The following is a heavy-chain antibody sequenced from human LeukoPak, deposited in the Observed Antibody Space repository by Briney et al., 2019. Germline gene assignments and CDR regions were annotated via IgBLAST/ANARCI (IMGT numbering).Heavy chain of an antibody. Sequence: PSETLSLTCTVPGGSISSYYWSWLRQPPGKGLEWIGYIYYSGSTNYNPSLKSRVTISVDTSKNQFSLKLSSVTAADTAVYYCARDGANYYDSSGYYSVDAFDIWGQGTMVTVSS. V-gene: IGHV4-59*01. CDR3: ARDGANYYDSSGYYSVDAFDI. CDR2: IYYSGST. D-gene: IGHD3-22*01. J-gene: IGHJ3*02. CDR1: GGSISSYY.